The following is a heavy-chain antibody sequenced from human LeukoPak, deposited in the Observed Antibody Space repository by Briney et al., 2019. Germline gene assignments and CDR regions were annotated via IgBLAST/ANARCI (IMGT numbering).Heavy chain of an antibody. CDR3: ATNPMAGYHLGDHFYFYMAV. J-gene: IGHJ6*03. Sequence: ASVKVSCKASGVTFSSYAISWVRQAPGQGLEWIGGLRPVFGPINSAQKFQDRVTLTKDDSTTTAYMELRSLRSEDTAVYYCATNPMAGYHLGDHFYFYMAVWGKGTTVTVS. CDR2: LRPVFGPI. D-gene: IGHD5-18*01. V-gene: IGHV1-69*05. CDR1: GVTFSSYA.